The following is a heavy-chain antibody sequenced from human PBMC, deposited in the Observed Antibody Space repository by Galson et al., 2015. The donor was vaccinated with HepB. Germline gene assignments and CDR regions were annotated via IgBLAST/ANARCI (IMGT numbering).Heavy chain of an antibody. D-gene: IGHD3-10*01. V-gene: IGHV3-66*01. CDR1: GFTVSSNY. J-gene: IGHJ4*02. Sequence: SLRLSCAASGFTVSSNYMSWVRQAPGKGLEWVSVIYSGGSTYYADSVKGRFTISRDNSKNTLYLQMNSLRAEDTAVYYCARMITMVRGQVRDYWGQGTLVTVS. CDR2: IYSGGST. CDR3: ARMITMVRGQVRDY.